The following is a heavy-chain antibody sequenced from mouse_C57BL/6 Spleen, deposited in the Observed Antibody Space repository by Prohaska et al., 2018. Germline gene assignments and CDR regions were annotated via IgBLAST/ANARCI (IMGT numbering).Heavy chain of an antibody. CDR2: INPYNGGT. Sequence: HGKSLEWIGVINPYNGGTSYNQKFKGKATLTVDKSSSTAYMELNSLTSEDSAVYYCARGPGDYYAMDYWGQGTSVTVSS. V-gene: IGHV1-19*01. CDR3: ARGPGDYYAMDY. J-gene: IGHJ4*01.